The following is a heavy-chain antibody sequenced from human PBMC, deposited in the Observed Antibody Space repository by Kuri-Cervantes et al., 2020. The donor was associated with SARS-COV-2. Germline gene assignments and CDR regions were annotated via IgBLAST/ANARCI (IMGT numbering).Heavy chain of an antibody. D-gene: IGHD5-18*01. CDR1: GGSISSGDYY. V-gene: IGHV4-30-4*08. Sequence: SETLSLTCTVSGGSISSGDYYWSWIRQPPGKGLEWTGYIYYSGSTYYNPSLKSRVTISVDPSKAQFSLNLISVTAADTAVYYCARLGGYRSGYNWFDPWGQGTLVTVSS. CDR3: ARLGGYRSGYNWFDP. J-gene: IGHJ5*02. CDR2: IYYSGST.